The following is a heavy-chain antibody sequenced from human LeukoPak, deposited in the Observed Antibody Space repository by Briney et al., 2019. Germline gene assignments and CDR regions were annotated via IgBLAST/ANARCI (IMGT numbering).Heavy chain of an antibody. CDR1: GFTFSSYG. CDR3: ARDHYCSGGSCYSHGQYYGMDV. D-gene: IGHD2-15*01. J-gene: IGHJ6*02. CDR2: ISSSSSYI. V-gene: IGHV3-21*01. Sequence: GGSLRLSCAASGFTFSSYGMHWVRQAPGKGLEWVSSISSSSSYIYYADSVKGRFTISRDNAKNSLYLQMNSLRAEDTAVYYCARDHYCSGGSCYSHGQYYGMDVWGQGATVTVSS.